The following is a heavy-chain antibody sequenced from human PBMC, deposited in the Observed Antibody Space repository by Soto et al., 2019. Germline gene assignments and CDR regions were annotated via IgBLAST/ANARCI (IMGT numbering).Heavy chain of an antibody. V-gene: IGHV3-7*01. D-gene: IGHD6-13*01. Sequence: GGSLRLSCAASGFTFSNYWMNWVRQAPGKGLEWVGNINEDGSEKVYVDSEKGRFTISRDNAKSSLYLQMNSLRAEDTAVYYCARGTMAAPGTDYWGQGTLVTVSS. CDR2: INEDGSEK. CDR1: GFTFSNYW. J-gene: IGHJ4*02. CDR3: ARGTMAAPGTDY.